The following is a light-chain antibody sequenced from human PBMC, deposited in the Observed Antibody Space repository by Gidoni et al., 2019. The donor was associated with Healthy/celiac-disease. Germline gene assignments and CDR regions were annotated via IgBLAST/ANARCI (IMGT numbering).Light chain of an antibody. CDR2: DDS. Sequence: SSVPPPPPSVSVAPGQTARITLVGHNIGSKSVHWYQQNPGQAPGLVVYDDSDRPSGIPERFSGSNSGNTATLTISRVEAGDEADYYCQVWDSSSDHVVFGGGTKLTVL. V-gene: IGLV3-21*02. J-gene: IGLJ2*01. CDR3: QVWDSSSDHVV. CDR1: NIGSKS.